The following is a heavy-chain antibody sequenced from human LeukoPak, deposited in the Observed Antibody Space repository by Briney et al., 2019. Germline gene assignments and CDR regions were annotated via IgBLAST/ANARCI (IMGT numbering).Heavy chain of an antibody. J-gene: IGHJ4*02. CDR2: IYTSGST. V-gene: IGHV4-4*07. Sequence: SETLSLTRTVSGGSISSYYWSWIRQPAGKGLEWIGRIYTSGSTNYNPSLKSRVTMSVDTSKNQFSLKLSSVTAADTAVYYCARGFGYYDSSGFDYWGQGTLVTASS. CDR1: GGSISSYY. CDR3: ARGFGYYDSSGFDY. D-gene: IGHD3-22*01.